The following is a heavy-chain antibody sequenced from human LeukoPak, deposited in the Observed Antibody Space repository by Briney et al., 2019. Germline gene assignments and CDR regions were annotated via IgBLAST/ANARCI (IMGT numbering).Heavy chain of an antibody. J-gene: IGHJ4*02. V-gene: IGHV3-33*01. Sequence: PGRSLRLSCAASGFIFSNYGMHWVRQAPGKGLEWVAVIWSDGSNKYYADSVKGRFTISRDNSKNTLFLQMNSLRAEDTAVYYCARFYYYGSGGYLDYWGQGTLVTVS. CDR1: GFIFSNYG. D-gene: IGHD3-10*01. CDR2: IWSDGSNK. CDR3: ARFYYYGSGGYLDY.